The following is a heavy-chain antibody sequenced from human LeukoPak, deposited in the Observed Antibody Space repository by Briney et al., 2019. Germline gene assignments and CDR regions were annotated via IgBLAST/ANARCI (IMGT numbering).Heavy chain of an antibody. J-gene: IGHJ4*02. CDR3: ARDSNFGEVKTEN. CDR1: GGTFSSYA. Sequence: SVKVSCKASGGTFSSYAISWVRQAPGQGLEWMGGIIPIFGTANYAQKFQGRVTITADESTSTAYMELSSLRSEDTAVYYCARDSNFGEVKTENWGQGTLVTVSS. D-gene: IGHD3-3*01. CDR2: IIPIFGTA. V-gene: IGHV1-69*13.